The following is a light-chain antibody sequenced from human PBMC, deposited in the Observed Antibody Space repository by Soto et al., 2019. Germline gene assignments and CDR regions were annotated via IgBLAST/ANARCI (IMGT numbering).Light chain of an antibody. CDR1: QSVSSY. CDR2: DAS. V-gene: IGKV3-20*01. Sequence: EIVLTQSLATLSLSPWERATLSCRASQSVSSYLAWYQQKPGQAPRLLIYDASNRATGIPARFSGSGSGTDFTLTINRLEPEDFAVYHCQQYGSSPTTFAQGTKVDIK. J-gene: IGKJ1*01. CDR3: QQYGSSPTT.